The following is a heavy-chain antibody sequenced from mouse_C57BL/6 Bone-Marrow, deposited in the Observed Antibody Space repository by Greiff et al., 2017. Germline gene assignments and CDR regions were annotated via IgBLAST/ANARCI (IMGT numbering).Heavy chain of an antibody. D-gene: IGHD1-1*01. CDR1: GYTFTSYW. V-gene: IGHV1-5*01. Sequence: EVQLKQSGTVLARPGASVKMSCKTSGYTFTSYWMHWVKQRPGQGLEWIGAIYPGNSDTSYNQKFKGKAKLTAVTSASTAYMELSSLTNEDSAVYYCIITTVVDWYFDVWGTGTTVTVSS. J-gene: IGHJ1*03. CDR3: IITTVVDWYFDV. CDR2: IYPGNSDT.